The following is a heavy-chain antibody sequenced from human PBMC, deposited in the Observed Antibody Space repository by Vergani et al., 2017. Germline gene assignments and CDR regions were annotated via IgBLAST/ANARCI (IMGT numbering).Heavy chain of an antibody. CDR1: GGSFSGYY. CDR3: ARGRIAVAGTLKYFDY. D-gene: IGHD6-19*01. V-gene: IGHV4-34*01. Sequence: QLQLQESGPGLVKPSETLSLTCAVYGGSFSGYYWSWIRQPPGKGLEWIGEINHSGSTNYNPSLKSRVTISVDTSKNQFSLKLSSVTAADTAVYYCARGRIAVAGTLKYFDYWGQGTLVTVSS. CDR2: INHSGST. J-gene: IGHJ4*02.